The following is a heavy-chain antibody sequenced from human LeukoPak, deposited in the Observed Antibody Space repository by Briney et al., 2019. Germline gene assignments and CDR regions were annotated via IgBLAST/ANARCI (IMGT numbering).Heavy chain of an antibody. CDR2: IYYSGST. Sequence: PSQTLTLSCTVSGCSFSSCGYYWSRIPQHPGKDLESIRYIYYSGSTYYNPALKSRIIISVDTSKNQFSLKLRSVTAEDTAVYYCAKDRRPDPEGVLQDNWFDPWGQGTLVTVSS. V-gene: IGHV4-31*03. CDR3: AKDRRPDPEGVLQDNWFDP. J-gene: IGHJ5*02. CDR1: GCSFSSCGYY. D-gene: IGHD1-14*01.